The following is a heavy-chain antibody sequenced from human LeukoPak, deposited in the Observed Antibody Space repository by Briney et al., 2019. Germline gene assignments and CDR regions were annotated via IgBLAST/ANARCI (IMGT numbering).Heavy chain of an antibody. CDR2: IKSKTDGGTT. Sequence: GGSLRLSCAASGFTFSNAWMSWVRQAPGKGLEWVGRIKSKTDGGTTDYAAPVKGRFTISRGDSNNTLYLQMNSLKTEDTAVYYCTTDLTGSADVDYWGQGTLVTVSS. D-gene: IGHD3-10*01. CDR3: TTDLTGSADVDY. CDR1: GFTFSNAW. J-gene: IGHJ4*02. V-gene: IGHV3-15*01.